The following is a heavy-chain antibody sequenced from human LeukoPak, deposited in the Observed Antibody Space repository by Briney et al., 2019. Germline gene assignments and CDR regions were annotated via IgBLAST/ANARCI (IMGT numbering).Heavy chain of an antibody. CDR2: IIPIFGTA. CDR3: ARASYYYDSSGYSEYYQH. V-gene: IGHV1-69*13. D-gene: IGHD3-22*01. Sequence: SVKVSCKASGGTFSSYAISWVRQAPGQGLEWMGGIIPIFGTANYAQKFQGRVTITADESTSTAYMELSSLRSEDTAVYYCARASYYYDSSGYSEYYQHWGQGTLVTVSS. CDR1: GGTFSSYA. J-gene: IGHJ1*01.